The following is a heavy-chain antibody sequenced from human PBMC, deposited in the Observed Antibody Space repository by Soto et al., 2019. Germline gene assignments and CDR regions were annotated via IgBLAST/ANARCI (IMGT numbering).Heavy chain of an antibody. Sequence: QVQLQQWGAGLLKPSETLSLTCAVYGGSFSGYQWTWIRQTPGKGLEWIGEINDSGNINYNPSPKSRVTILVDTAKKQISLKLSFVTAADTAVYYCARGLILWFGELSRRGGYYYYMDVWGKGTTVTVSS. CDR3: ARGLILWFGELSRRGGYYYYMDV. D-gene: IGHD3-10*01. CDR1: GGSFSGYQ. J-gene: IGHJ6*03. V-gene: IGHV4-34*01. CDR2: INDSGNI.